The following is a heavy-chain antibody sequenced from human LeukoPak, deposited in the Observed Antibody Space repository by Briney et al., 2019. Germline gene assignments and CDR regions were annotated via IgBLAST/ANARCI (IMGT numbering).Heavy chain of an antibody. V-gene: IGHV3-21*01. Sequence: KPGGSLRLSCAASGLTFSSYTMNWLRQAPGKGLEWVSSISSSSTYINYADSVKGRFTISRDNAKNTLYLQMNSLRAEDTAVYYCARDSFYCSGGSCYSGSYYYYMDVWGKGTTVTVSS. D-gene: IGHD2-15*01. CDR3: ARDSFYCSGGSCYSGSYYYYMDV. CDR1: GLTFSSYT. CDR2: ISSSSTYI. J-gene: IGHJ6*03.